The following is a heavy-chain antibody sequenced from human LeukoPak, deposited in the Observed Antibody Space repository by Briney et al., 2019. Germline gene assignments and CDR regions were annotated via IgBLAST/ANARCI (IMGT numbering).Heavy chain of an antibody. CDR3: SRDRGGGDIYFDY. CDR2: LNQDGSGQ. J-gene: IGHJ4*02. D-gene: IGHD2-21*02. CDR1: GXSFSDYW. V-gene: IGHV3-7*01. Sequence: PGGSLRLSCAASGXSFSDYWMTWVRQAPGKGLEWVANLNQDGSGQYYVDSVEGRFTIFRDNAKNSLYLQMSSLGAEDTAIYYCSRDRGGGDIYFDYWGQGTLVTVSS.